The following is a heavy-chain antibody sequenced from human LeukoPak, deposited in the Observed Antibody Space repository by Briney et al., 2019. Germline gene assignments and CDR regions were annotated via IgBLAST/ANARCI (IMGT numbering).Heavy chain of an antibody. V-gene: IGHV4-59*08. CDR1: GGSISSYY. J-gene: IGHJ4*02. D-gene: IGHD2-21*01. CDR3: ARSHPRCGGDCYSLDY. CDR2: IYYSGST. Sequence: PSETLSLTCTVSGGSISSYYWSWIRQPPGKGLEWIGYIYYSGSTNYNPSLKSRVTISVDTSKNQFSLKLSSVTAADTAVYYCARSHPRCGGDCYSLDYWGQGTLVTVSS.